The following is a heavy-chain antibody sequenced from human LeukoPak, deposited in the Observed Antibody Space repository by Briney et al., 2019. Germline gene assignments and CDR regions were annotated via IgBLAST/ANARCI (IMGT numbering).Heavy chain of an antibody. V-gene: IGHV3-30*02. CDR3: ARDKIVVVPAATFSFDY. CDR2: IRYDGSNK. CDR1: GFTFSSYG. J-gene: IGHJ4*02. Sequence: PGGSLRLSCAASGFTFSSYGMHWVRQAPGKGLEWVASIRYDGSNKYYADSVKGRFTISRDNSKNTLYLQMNSLRAEDTAVYYCARDKIVVVPAATFSFDYWGQGTLVTVSS. D-gene: IGHD2-2*01.